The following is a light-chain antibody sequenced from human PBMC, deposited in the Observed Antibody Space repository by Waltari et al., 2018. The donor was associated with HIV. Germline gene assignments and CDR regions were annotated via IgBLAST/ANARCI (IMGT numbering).Light chain of an antibody. CDR3: NSRDSSGNHWV. V-gene: IGLV3-19*01. J-gene: IGLJ3*02. Sequence: SSELTQDPAVSVALGQTVRITCQGDSLRSYYASWYQQKPGQAPVLVIYGKNNRHSGIPDRFSGASAGNTASLTITGAQAEDEADYYCNSRDSSGNHWVFGGGTKLTVL. CDR1: SLRSYY. CDR2: GKN.